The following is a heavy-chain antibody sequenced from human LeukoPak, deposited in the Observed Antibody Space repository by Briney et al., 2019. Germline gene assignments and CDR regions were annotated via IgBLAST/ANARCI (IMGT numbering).Heavy chain of an antibody. CDR1: GFTFGNSW. V-gene: IGHV3-74*01. CDR2: INADSSTT. D-gene: IGHD1-14*01. CDR3: VVVVEPPDSDGFDV. J-gene: IGHJ3*01. Sequence: HPGGSLRLSCAASGFTFGNSWVHWVRQAPGKGLVWVSLINADSSTTTYADSVKGRFTISRDNARNTVSLQMNSLTIEDTAVYYCVVVVEPPDSDGFDVWGQGTMITVSS.